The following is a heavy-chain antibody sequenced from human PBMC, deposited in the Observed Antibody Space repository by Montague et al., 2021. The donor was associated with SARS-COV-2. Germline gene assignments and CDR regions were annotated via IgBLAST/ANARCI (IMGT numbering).Heavy chain of an antibody. D-gene: IGHD6-19*01. CDR1: GDSVNTNQ. V-gene: IGHV4-59*02. Sequence: SETLSLTCVVSGDSVNTNQWTWVRQPPGKRLEWIGHVFYTGSTKYNPSLESRVTISIDTSKNQFALRLNSVSAADTAIYYCARLIGSGWTDAFDFWGQGTMVTVSS. CDR2: VFYTGST. J-gene: IGHJ3*01. CDR3: ARLIGSGWTDAFDF.